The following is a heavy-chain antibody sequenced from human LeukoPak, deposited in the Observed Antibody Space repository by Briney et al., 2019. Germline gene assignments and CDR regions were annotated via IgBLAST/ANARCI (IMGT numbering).Heavy chain of an antibody. CDR1: GFNLRTYG. CDR2: SSYDGSTK. Sequence: GALTLSCAASGFNLRTYGMHWVRQAPGKGLEWVALSSYDGSTKYYAASVKGRFSISRDNSKHTVYLQMDGLRAEDTAVYYCARDTTLVTLYYFDSWGQGTLVTVSS. CDR3: ARDTTLVTLYYFDS. V-gene: IGHV3-33*01. J-gene: IGHJ4*02. D-gene: IGHD2-21*02.